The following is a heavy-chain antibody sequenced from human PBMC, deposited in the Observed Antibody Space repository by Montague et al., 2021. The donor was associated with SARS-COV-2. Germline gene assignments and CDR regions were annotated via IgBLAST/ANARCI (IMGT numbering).Heavy chain of an antibody. J-gene: IGHJ3*01. CDR1: GGPISNSIYY. D-gene: IGHD5-18*01. V-gene: IGHV4-39*01. Sequence: SETLSLTCTVSGGPISNSIYYWGWIRQPPGKGLEWIGSIYYTGSTHYNPSLKSRVTISMNTSNNQFFLKLTSVTAADTAVYYCARPGRGYSYGLDAFEVWGQGTMVTVSS. CDR3: ARPGRGYSYGLDAFEV. CDR2: IYYTGST.